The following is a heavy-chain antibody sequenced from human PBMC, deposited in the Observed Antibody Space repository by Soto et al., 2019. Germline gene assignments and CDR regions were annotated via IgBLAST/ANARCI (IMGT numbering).Heavy chain of an antibody. CDR3: ARDQRRFFDY. V-gene: IGHV3-53*01. CDR2: IYSGGSP. J-gene: IGHJ4*02. CDR1: GFTVSSNY. Sequence: PGGSLRLSCVVSGFTVSSNYMNWVRQAPGKGLEWVSVIYSGGSPYYADSVKGRFTISRDNSKNTVYLQMNSLRAEDTAVYYCARDQRRFFDYWGQGTLVTVSS.